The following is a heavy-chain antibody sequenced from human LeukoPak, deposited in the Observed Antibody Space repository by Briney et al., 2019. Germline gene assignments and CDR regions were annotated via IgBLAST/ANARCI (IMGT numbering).Heavy chain of an antibody. CDR3: ARQSRGIAVAGLDY. CDR1: GGPISSYY. Sequence: SETLSLTCTVSGGPISSYYWTWIRQPPGKGLEWIGYIYYNGSTNYNPSLKSRVTISVDTSKNQFSLKLNSVTAADTAVYYCARQSRGIAVAGLDYWGQGTLVTVSS. J-gene: IGHJ4*02. CDR2: IYYNGST. V-gene: IGHV4-59*08. D-gene: IGHD6-19*01.